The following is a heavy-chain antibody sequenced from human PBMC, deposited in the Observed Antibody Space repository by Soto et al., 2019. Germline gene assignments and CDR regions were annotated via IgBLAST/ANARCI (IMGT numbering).Heavy chain of an antibody. CDR2: IIPIFGTA. CDR3: ARSRSAGYVYFDS. D-gene: IGHD3-10*02. V-gene: IGHV1-69*13. CDR1: GGTLSNYA. J-gene: IGHJ4*02. Sequence: SVKVSCKASGGTLSNYAISWVRQAPGQGLEWMGGIIPIFGTANYAQKLQDRVTITADESTSTAYMELSSLRSDDTAVYYCARSRSAGYVYFDSWGQGTLVTVSS.